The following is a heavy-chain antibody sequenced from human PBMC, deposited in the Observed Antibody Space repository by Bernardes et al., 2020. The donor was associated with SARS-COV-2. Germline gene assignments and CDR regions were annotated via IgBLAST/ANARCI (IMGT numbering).Heavy chain of an antibody. V-gene: IGHV3-7*01. CDR3: ARDNTFMNDF. Sequence: GGSLRLSCAASGFTFSKYWMTWVRQAPGKGLEFVANIKQDGSDKVYVDSVKGRFTISRDNAENSLYLQMNSLRVEDTAVYYCARDNTFMNDFWVQGTLVTVSS. CDR2: IKQDGSDK. J-gene: IGHJ4*02. CDR1: GFTFSKYW. D-gene: IGHD5-18*01.